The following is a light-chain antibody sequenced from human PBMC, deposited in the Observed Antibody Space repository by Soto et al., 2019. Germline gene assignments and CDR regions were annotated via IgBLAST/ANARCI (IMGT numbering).Light chain of an antibody. Sequence: IVLTQSPGTLSLSPGERATLSCRASQSVSTTYLAWYQQKPGQAPRLLIYDASSRASGIPDRFSGSGSGTDFTLTISDVQPEDFALYYCHQRQSWPRTFGQGTKVDI. CDR2: DAS. CDR1: QSVSTTY. CDR3: HQRQSWPRT. J-gene: IGKJ1*01. V-gene: IGKV3D-20*02.